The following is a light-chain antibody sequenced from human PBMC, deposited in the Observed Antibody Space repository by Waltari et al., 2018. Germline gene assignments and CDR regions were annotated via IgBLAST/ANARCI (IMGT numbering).Light chain of an antibody. CDR1: RSNIGMSF. CDR2: DID. J-gene: IGLJ3*02. CDR3: GTWDSSLSVVV. Sequence: QSVLTQPPSVSAAPGQTVPIPCSGSRSNIGMSFFSWYQRLPGAAPKLLIYDIDKRPAGIPDRFSGSQSGSSATLGITGLRTGDEADYYCGTWDSSLSVVVFGGGTKLTVL. V-gene: IGLV1-51*01.